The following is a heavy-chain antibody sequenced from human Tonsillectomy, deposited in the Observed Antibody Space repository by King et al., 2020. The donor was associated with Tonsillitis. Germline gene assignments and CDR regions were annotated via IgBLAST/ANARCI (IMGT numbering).Heavy chain of an antibody. Sequence: QLVQSGAEVKAPGESLTISCWDSGFNFDSYYIAWVRQMPGRGLEWMGLIDITDSYLTYNPSFQGHVTISVDKTPRTAHLEWSALKASDSAVYYCTLRQYITSPDYWGQGTAVTVSS. CDR1: GFNFDSYY. V-gene: IGHV5-10-1*03. J-gene: IGHJ4*02. CDR3: TLRQYITSPDY. CDR2: IDITDSYL. D-gene: IGHD3-10*01.